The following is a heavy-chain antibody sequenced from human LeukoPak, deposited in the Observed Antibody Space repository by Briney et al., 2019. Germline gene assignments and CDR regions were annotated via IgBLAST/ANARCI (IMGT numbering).Heavy chain of an antibody. D-gene: IGHD3-16*02. CDR3: ARAPSYDYVWGSYRYTKERRRNWFDP. CDR2: MNPNSGNT. V-gene: IGHV1-8*01. J-gene: IGHJ5*02. CDR1: GYTFTSYD. Sequence: ASVKVSCKASGYTFTSYDINWVRQATGQGLEWMGWMNPNSGNTGYAQKFQGRVTMTRNTSISTAYMELSSLRSEDTAVYYCARAPSYDYVWGSYRYTKERRRNWFDPWGQGTLVTVSS.